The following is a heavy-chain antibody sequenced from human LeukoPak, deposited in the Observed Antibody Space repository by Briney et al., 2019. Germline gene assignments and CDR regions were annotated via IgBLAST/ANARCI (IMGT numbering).Heavy chain of an antibody. V-gene: IGHV4-39*07. CDR1: GGSISSSSYY. CDR2: IYYSGST. J-gene: IGHJ3*02. D-gene: IGHD3-22*01. CDR3: AATYYYDSSGYYYALAAFDI. Sequence: SETLSLTCTVSGGSISSSSYYWGWIRQPPGKGLEWIGSIYYSGSTYYNPSLKSRVTISVDTSKNQFSLKLGSVTAADTAVYYCAATYYYDSSGYYYALAAFDIWGQGTMVTVSS.